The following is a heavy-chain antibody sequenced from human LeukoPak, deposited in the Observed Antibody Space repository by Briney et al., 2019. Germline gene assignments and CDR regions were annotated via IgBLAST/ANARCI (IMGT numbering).Heavy chain of an antibody. Sequence: GGSLRLSCAASGFDFEDYAIHWVRQVPGKGLEWVSGISWNSGAKAYADSVRGRFTISRDNAKNSLYLQMNSLRAEDTALYYCAKDIAGGYYDILTGYPILGYYYYGMDVWGQGTTVTVSS. D-gene: IGHD3-9*01. CDR3: AKDIAGGYYDILTGYPILGYYYYGMDV. V-gene: IGHV3-9*01. CDR2: ISWNSGAK. J-gene: IGHJ6*02. CDR1: GFDFEDYA.